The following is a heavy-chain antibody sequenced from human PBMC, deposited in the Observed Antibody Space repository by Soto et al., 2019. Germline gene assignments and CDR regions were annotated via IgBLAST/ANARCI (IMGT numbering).Heavy chain of an antibody. V-gene: IGHV4-39*01. Sequence: SETLSLTCTVSGISVSTSDYYWGWVRQPPGKGLDWIGNIYYSGSTFYNPSLRSQVTLSVDTSKNQFSLRLNSVTAADTAVYFCAGFVVKACRHRYIDFWCPGTLLTVSS. J-gene: IGHJ4*02. CDR3: AGFVVKACRHRYIDF. D-gene: IGHD5-12*01. CDR1: GISVSTSDYY. CDR2: IYYSGST.